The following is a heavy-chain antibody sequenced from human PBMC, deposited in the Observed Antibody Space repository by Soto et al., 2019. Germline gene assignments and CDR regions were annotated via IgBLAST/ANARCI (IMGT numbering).Heavy chain of an antibody. J-gene: IGHJ3*02. CDR3: ARHRLTQAFDI. D-gene: IGHD7-27*01. Sequence: SETLSLTCTVSGGSISSYYWSWIRQPPGKGLEWIGYIYYSGSTNYNPSLKSRVTISVDTSKNQFSLKLSSVTAADTAVYYCARHRLTQAFDIWGQGTMVTVSS. CDR2: IYYSGST. V-gene: IGHV4-59*08. CDR1: GGSISSYY.